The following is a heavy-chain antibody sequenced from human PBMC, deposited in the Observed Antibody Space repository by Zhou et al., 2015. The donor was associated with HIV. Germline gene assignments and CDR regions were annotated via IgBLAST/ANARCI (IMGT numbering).Heavy chain of an antibody. V-gene: IGHV1-46*01. CDR2: INPSGGST. D-gene: IGHD1-26*01. CDR1: GYTFTSYY. J-gene: IGHJ3*02. CDR3: ARDRVGATANDAFDI. Sequence: QVQLVQSGAEVKKPGASVKVSCKASGYTFTSYYIHWVRQAPGQGLEWMGIINPSGGSTSSAQKFQGRVTMTRDTSTSTVYMELSSLRSEDTAVYYCARDRVGATANDAFDIWGQGTMVTVSS.